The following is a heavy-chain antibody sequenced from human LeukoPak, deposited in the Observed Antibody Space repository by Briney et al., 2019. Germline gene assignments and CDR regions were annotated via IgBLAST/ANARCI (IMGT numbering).Heavy chain of an antibody. Sequence: KPGGSLRLSCAASGFTFSNAWMSWVRQAPGKGLEWVGRIKSKTDGGTTDYAAPVKGRFTISRDDSKNTLYLQMNSPKTEDTAVYYCTNLYDSSGYYFDYWGQGTLVTVSS. CDR2: IKSKTDGGTT. D-gene: IGHD3-22*01. V-gene: IGHV3-15*01. CDR3: TNLYDSSGYYFDY. CDR1: GFTFSNAW. J-gene: IGHJ4*02.